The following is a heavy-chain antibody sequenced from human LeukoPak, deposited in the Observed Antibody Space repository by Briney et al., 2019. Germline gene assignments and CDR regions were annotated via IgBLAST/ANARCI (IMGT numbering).Heavy chain of an antibody. V-gene: IGHV4-39*07. J-gene: IGHJ4*02. CDR2: FYYSGST. Sequence: ETLSLTCTVSGGSFSSNSYYWGWIRQPPGKGLEWIGSFYYSGSTYYNPSLKSRVTISLDTSKNQFSLKLSSVTAADTAVYYCARKIRGYCSGGSCYSFDYWGQGTLVTVSS. CDR3: ARKIRGYCSGGSCYSFDY. CDR1: GGSFSSNSYY. D-gene: IGHD2-15*01.